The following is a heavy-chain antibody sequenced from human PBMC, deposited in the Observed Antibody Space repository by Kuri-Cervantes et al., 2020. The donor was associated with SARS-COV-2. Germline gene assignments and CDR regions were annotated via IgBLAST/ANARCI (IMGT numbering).Heavy chain of an antibody. CDR2: IYHSGST. D-gene: IGHD3-16*01. CDR3: VRMIYYDGRGGVAMDV. Sequence: SETLSLTCAVSGGSTSSSNWWSWVRQPPGKGLEWIGEIYHSGSTNYNPSLKSRVTISVDKSKNQSSLKLTSVTAADTAVYYCVRMIYYDGRGGVAMDVWGQGTTVTVSS. J-gene: IGHJ6*02. V-gene: IGHV4-4*02. CDR1: GGSTSSSNW.